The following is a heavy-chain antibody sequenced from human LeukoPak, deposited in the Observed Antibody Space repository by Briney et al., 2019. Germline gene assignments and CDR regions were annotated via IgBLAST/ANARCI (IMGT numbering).Heavy chain of an antibody. CDR1: GDSISSGSYF. CDR2: ISPGGST. CDR3: ARGRGYNSFDY. Sequence: SETLSLTCTVSGDSISSGSYFWGWIRQPPGKGLEWVASISPGGSTYYNPSLKSRVTISVDTSKNHFSLMLKSMSAADTAVYYCARGRGYNSFDYWGQGTLVTVSS. D-gene: IGHD3-16*02. V-gene: IGHV4-39*02. J-gene: IGHJ4*02.